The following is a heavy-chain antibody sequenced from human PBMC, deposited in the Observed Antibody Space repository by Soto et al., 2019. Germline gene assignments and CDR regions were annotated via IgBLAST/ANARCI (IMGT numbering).Heavy chain of an antibody. CDR3: ARGVYDFWSGHPKGLDY. V-gene: IGHV3-73*02. CDR1: GFTFSGSA. Sequence: EVQLVESGGGLAQPGGSLKLSCAASGFTFSGSAMHWVRQASGKGLEWVGRIRNKANNYATAYAVSVKGRFTISRDDSRHTAYLQMNSLKTEDTAVYYCARGVYDFWSGHPKGLDYWGQGTVVTVSS. D-gene: IGHD3-3*01. J-gene: IGHJ4*02. CDR2: IRNKANNYAT.